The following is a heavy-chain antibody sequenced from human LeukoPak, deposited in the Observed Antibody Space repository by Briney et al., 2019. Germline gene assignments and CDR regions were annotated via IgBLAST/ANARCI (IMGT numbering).Heavy chain of an antibody. CDR2: IYDGRST. CDR1: GFTVSSDY. Sequence: GGSLRLFCAASGFTVSSDYMRWARQAAGSGLEFVAGIYDGRSTYYADSVNCRFTNSRDNSKTTLYLQVSGLSAGDSAVYYCGSVGAFDMWGEGTMVTLSS. CDR3: GSVGAFDM. V-gene: IGHV3-66*01. J-gene: IGHJ3*02.